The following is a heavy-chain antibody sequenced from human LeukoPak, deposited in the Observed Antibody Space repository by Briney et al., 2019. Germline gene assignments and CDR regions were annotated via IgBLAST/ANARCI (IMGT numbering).Heavy chain of an antibody. J-gene: IGHJ4*02. V-gene: IGHV4-59*01. CDR2: IYYSGNT. CDR1: GGSISPYY. Sequence: ASETLSLTCTVSGGSISPYYWGWIRQPPGKGLEWLGYIYYSGNTDYNPSLKSRVAISVDTSKNQLSLKLSSVTAADTAVYYCAKGLASDGWLGHDHWGQGTLVTVSS. D-gene: IGHD5-12*01. CDR3: AKGLASDGWLGHDH.